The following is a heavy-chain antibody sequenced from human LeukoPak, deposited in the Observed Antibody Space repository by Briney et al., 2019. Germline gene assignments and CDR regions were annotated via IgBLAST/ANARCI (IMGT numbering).Heavy chain of an antibody. V-gene: IGHV3-30-3*01. D-gene: IGHD6-13*01. CDR1: GFTFSSYA. J-gene: IGHJ4*02. Sequence: GGSLRLSCAASGFTFSSYAMHWVRQAPGKGLEWVAVISYDGSNKYYADSVKGRLTISRDNSKNTLYLQMNSLRAEDTAVYYCAKGGTSSWHSFDYWGQGTLVTVSS. CDR3: AKGGTSSWHSFDY. CDR2: ISYDGSNK.